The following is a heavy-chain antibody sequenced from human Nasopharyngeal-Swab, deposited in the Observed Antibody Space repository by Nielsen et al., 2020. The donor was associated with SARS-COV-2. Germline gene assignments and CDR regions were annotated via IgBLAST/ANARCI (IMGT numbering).Heavy chain of an antibody. CDR1: GGSISSSSYY. Sequence: SETLSLTCSVSGGSISSSSYYWGWIRQPPGQGLVWIGSIYYSGITYYNPSLNSRTTISVDTSKNQFSLKLRSVTAADTVVYYCARLPSSSWFSHGMDVWGQGTTVTVSS. V-gene: IGHV4-39*01. D-gene: IGHD6-13*01. CDR3: ARLPSSSWFSHGMDV. J-gene: IGHJ6*02. CDR2: IYYSGIT.